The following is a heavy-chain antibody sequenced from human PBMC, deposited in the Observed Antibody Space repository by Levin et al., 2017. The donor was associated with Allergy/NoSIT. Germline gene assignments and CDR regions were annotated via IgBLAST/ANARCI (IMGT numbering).Heavy chain of an antibody. J-gene: IGHJ3*01. CDR2: MYYSATT. CDR1: GDSVSNYY. D-gene: IGHD6-19*01. Sequence: SQTLSLTCTVSGDSVSNYYWAWIRQSPGKGLEWIGYMYYSATTYQNPSLKSRVTMSIDTSKNQFSLKLSSVTAADTAVYFCARDRSGWYDTFDVWGQGTTVTVSS. V-gene: IGHV4-59*02. CDR3: ARDRSGWYDTFDV.